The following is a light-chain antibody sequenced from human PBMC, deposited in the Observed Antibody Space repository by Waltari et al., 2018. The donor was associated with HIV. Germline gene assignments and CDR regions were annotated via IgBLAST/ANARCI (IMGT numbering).Light chain of an antibody. CDR3: NSYATGSAWV. V-gene: IGLV2-23*02. Sequence: QSALTQPASVSGSPGQSITISCTGTSSHVGSYNLFSWYPQHPGNAPTRMIYEVTKRPSGVSKRFSGSKSGNTASLTISGLQAEDEADYYCNSYATGSAWVFGGGTKLTVL. J-gene: IGLJ3*02. CDR2: EVT. CDR1: SSHVGSYNL.